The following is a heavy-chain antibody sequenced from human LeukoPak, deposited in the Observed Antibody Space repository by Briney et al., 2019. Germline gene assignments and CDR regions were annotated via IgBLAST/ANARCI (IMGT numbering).Heavy chain of an antibody. D-gene: IGHD2-2*01. CDR1: GGTFSSYT. V-gene: IGHV1-69*04. CDR2: IIPILGIA. Sequence: SVKVSCKASGGTFSSYTISWVRQAPGQGLEWMGRIIPILGIASYAQKFQGRVTITADKSTSTAYMELSSLRSEDTAVYYCAREYCSSTSCYRDNWFDPWGQGTLVTVSS. J-gene: IGHJ5*02. CDR3: AREYCSSTSCYRDNWFDP.